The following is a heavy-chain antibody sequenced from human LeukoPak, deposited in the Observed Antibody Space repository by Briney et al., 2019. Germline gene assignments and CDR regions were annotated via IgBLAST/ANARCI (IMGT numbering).Heavy chain of an antibody. Sequence: TSQTLSLTCTVSGGSISSGDYYWSWIRQPPGKGLEWIGYIYYSGSTYYNPSLKSRVTISVDTSKNQFSLKLSSVTAADTAVYYCARATKMRYCSSTSCYTEFNDAFDIWGQGTMVTVSS. CDR1: GGSISSGDYY. D-gene: IGHD2-2*02. J-gene: IGHJ3*02. CDR3: ARATKMRYCSSTSCYTEFNDAFDI. V-gene: IGHV4-30-4*01. CDR2: IYYSGST.